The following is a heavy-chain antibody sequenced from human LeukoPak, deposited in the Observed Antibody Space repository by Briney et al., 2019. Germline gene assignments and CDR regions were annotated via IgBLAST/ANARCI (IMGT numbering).Heavy chain of an antibody. J-gene: IGHJ4*02. V-gene: IGHV3-23*01. Sequence: GGSLRLSCAASGFTFSTCAMSWVRQAPGKGLEWVSGISGTTSGTYYADSVKGRFTISRDNSKNTLYLQMNSLRAEDTAVYYCAVDSSGYYSGYWGQGTLVTVSS. CDR2: ISGTTSGT. CDR3: AVDSSGYYSGY. D-gene: IGHD3-22*01. CDR1: GFTFSTCA.